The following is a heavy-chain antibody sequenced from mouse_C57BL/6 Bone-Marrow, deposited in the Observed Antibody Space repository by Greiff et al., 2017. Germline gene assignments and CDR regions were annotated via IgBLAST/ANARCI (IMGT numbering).Heavy chain of an antibody. CDR3: TRDSSGLDY. J-gene: IGHJ2*01. D-gene: IGHD3-2*02. V-gene: IGHV1-15*01. CDR2: IDPETGGT. Sequence: VQGVESGAELVRPGASVTLSCKASGYTFTDYEMHWVKQTPVHGLEWIGAIDPETGGTAYNQKFKGKAILTADKSSSTAYMELRSLTSEDSAVYYCTRDSSGLDYWGQGTTLTVSS. CDR1: GYTFTDYE.